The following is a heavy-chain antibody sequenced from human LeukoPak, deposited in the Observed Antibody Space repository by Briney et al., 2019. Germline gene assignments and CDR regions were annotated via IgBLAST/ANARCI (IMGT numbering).Heavy chain of an antibody. Sequence: EASVKVSCKASGGTFSSYAISWVRQAPGQGLEWMGGIIPIFGTANYAQKFQGRVTITTDESASTAYMELSSLRSEDTAVYYCARAWIQLWWFDPWGQGTLVTVSS. D-gene: IGHD5-18*01. V-gene: IGHV1-69*05. CDR3: ARAWIQLWWFDP. CDR1: GGTFSSYA. J-gene: IGHJ5*02. CDR2: IIPIFGTA.